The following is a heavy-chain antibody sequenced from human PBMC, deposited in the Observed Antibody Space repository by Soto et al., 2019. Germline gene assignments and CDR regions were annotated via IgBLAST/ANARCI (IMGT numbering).Heavy chain of an antibody. J-gene: IGHJ6*02. V-gene: IGHV3-74*01. CDR2: IKSDGSST. CDR1: GFTFSSYW. CDR3: ARDPYYGMDV. Sequence: EVQLVESGGGLVQPGGSLRLSSVASGFTFSSYWMHWVRQAPGKGLVWVSRIKSDGSSTNYADSVKGRFTISRDNAKNTLYLQMNSLRAEDTAVYYCARDPYYGMDVWGQGTTVTVSS.